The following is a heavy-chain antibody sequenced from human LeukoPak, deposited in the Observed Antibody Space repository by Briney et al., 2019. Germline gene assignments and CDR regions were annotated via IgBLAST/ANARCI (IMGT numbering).Heavy chain of an antibody. CDR1: GGSFSGYY. Sequence: PSETLSLTCAVYGGSFSGYYWSWIRQPPGKGLEWIGEINHSGSTNYNPSLKSRVTISVDTSKNQFSLKLSSVTAADTAVYYCARRSLRWLKYYFDYWGQGALVTVSS. D-gene: IGHD4-23*01. CDR2: INHSGST. CDR3: ARRSLRWLKYYFDY. V-gene: IGHV4-34*01. J-gene: IGHJ4*02.